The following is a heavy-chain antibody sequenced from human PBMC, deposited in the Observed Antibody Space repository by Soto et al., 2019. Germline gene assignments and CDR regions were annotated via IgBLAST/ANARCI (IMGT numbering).Heavy chain of an antibody. CDR3: AADRIVLVPAAMNGMDV. CDR1: GFTFTSSA. CDR2: IVVGSGNT. V-gene: IGHV1-58*01. Sequence: SVKVSCKASGFTFTSSAVQWVRQARGQRLEWIGWIVVGSGNTNYAQKFQERVTITRDMSTSTAYMELSSLRSEDTAVYYCAADRIVLVPAAMNGMDVWGQGTTVTVSS. D-gene: IGHD2-2*01. J-gene: IGHJ6*02.